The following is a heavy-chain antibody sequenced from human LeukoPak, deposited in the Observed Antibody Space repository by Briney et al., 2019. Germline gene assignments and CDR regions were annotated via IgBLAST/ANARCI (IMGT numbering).Heavy chain of an antibody. D-gene: IGHD3-10*01. CDR3: ARDETYYYGSGSIYYCYGMDV. J-gene: IGHJ6*02. CDR2: ISSSSSYI. CDR1: GFTFSSYS. V-gene: IGHV3-21*01. Sequence: GGSLRLSCAASGFTFSSYSMNWVRQAPGKGLEWVSSISSSSSYIYYADSVKGRFTISRDNAKNSLYLQMNSLRAEDTAVYYCARDETYYYGSGSIYYCYGMDVWGQGTTVTVSS.